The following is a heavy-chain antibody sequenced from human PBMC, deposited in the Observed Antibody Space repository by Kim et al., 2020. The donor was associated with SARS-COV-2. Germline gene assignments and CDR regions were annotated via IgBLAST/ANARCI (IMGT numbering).Heavy chain of an antibody. V-gene: IGHV3-73*01. CDR3: TSTVYLYFFDY. D-gene: IGHD4-17*01. J-gene: IGHJ4*02. Sequence: TTYASSVKGRLTMSRDDSKNTGFLQMDSLRTEDTAVYFCTSTVYLYFFDYWGQGTLVTVSS. CDR2: T.